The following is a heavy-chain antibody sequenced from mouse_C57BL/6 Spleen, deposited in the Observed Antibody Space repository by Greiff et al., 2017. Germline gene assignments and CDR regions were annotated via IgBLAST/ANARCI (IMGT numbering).Heavy chain of an antibody. CDR3: ARTDYYGSSYGYVDV. CDR2: IYPGSGST. CDR1: GYTFTSYW. Sequence: QVQLQQPGAELVKPGASVKMSCKASGYTFTSYWLTWVKQRPGQGLEWIGDIYPGSGSTNYNEKFKSKATLTVDTSSSTAYMQLSSLTSEDSAVYDCARTDYYGSSYGYVDVWGTGTTVTVSS. V-gene: IGHV1-55*01. J-gene: IGHJ1*03. D-gene: IGHD1-1*01.